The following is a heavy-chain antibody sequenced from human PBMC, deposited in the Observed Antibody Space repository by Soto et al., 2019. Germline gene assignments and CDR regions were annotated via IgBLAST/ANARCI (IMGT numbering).Heavy chain of an antibody. CDR2: INPSGGTT. V-gene: IGHV1-46*01. Sequence: ASVKVSCKAPGFTFTYYYSHWVQQAPGQGLEWMGIINPSGGTTAYAQKFQGRVTMTRDTSTSTVYMELSSLRSDDTAVYYCARDAQVTGYCSSANCYKWFDPWGQGTLVTVSS. CDR1: GFTFTYYY. D-gene: IGHD2-2*02. J-gene: IGHJ5*02. CDR3: ARDAQVTGYCSSANCYKWFDP.